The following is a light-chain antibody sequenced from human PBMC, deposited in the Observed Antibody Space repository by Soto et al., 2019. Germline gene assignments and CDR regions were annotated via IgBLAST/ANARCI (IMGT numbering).Light chain of an antibody. CDR2: SNN. Sequence: QSVLTQPPSASGTPGQRVTISCSGSSSNIGSKTVNWYQKFPGTAPKLLIYSNNQRPSGVPDRFSGSKSGTSASLGICGLQSEDEADYYCAAWDDSLHGPLCGGGTKPSVL. J-gene: IGLJ3*02. V-gene: IGLV1-44*01. CDR3: AAWDDSLHGPL. CDR1: SSNIGSKT.